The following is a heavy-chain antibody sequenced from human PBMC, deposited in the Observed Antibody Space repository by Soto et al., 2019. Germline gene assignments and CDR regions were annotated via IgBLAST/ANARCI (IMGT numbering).Heavy chain of an antibody. CDR2: IYHLGRT. J-gene: IGHJ5*02. D-gene: IGHD3-22*01. CDR1: GGSIRSDTW. Sequence: PSETLSLTCAVSGGSIRSDTWWSWVRLSPGKGLEWIGEIYHLGRTNYNPSLKSRVTLSIDKSNNQFSLTLTSVTAADTAVYFCARTGKFYYYDTTGLPFDPWGPGILVTVSS. CDR3: ARTGKFYYYDTTGLPFDP. V-gene: IGHV4-4*02.